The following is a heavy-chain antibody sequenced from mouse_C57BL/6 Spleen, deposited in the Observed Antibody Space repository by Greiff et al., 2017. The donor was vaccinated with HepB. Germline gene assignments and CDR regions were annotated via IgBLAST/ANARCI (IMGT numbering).Heavy chain of an antibody. J-gene: IGHJ4*01. D-gene: IGHD1-1*01. CDR3: AKNYGSNYAMDY. CDR1: GYSFTDYN. V-gene: IGHV1-39*01. Sequence: QLQESGPELVKPGASVKISCKASGYSFTDYNMNWVKQSDGKSLEWIGVINPNYGTTSYNQKFKGKATLTVDQSSSTAYMQLNSLTSEDSAVYYCAKNYGSNYAMDYWGQGTSVTVSS. CDR2: INPNYGTT.